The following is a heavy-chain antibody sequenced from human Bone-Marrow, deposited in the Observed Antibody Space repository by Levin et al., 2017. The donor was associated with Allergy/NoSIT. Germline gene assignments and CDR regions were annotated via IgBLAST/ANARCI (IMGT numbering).Heavy chain of an antibody. CDR3: AKVPRSENFDY. CDR1: GFTFSSYG. V-gene: IGHV3-30*18. J-gene: IGHJ4*02. CDR2: ISYDGSNK. Sequence: PGGSPRLSCAASGFTFSSYGMHWVRQAPGKGLEWVAVISYDGSNKYYADSVKGRFTISRDNSKNTLYLQMNSLRAEDTAVYYCAKVPRSENFDYWGQGTLVTVSS.